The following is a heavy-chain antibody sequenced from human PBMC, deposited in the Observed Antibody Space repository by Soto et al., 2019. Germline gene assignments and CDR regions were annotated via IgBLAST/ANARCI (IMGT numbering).Heavy chain of an antibody. J-gene: IGHJ6*02. V-gene: IGHV3-15*07. CDR2: IKSKTDGGTT. CDR3: ATEGSGWLYYYYGMDF. Sequence: EVQLVESGGGLVKPGGSLRLSCAASGFTFSNAWMNWVRQAPGKGLEWVGGIKSKTDGGTTDYAAPVQGRFTISSDDSNITLYLQMNSLKTEDTAVYYCATEGSGWLYYYYGMDFWGQGTTVTVSS. CDR1: GFTFSNAW. D-gene: IGHD6-19*01.